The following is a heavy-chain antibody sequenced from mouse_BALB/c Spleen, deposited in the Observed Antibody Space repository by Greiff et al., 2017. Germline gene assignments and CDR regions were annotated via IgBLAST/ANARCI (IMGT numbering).Heavy chain of an antibody. Sequence: DVQLVESGGGLVKPGGSLKLSCAASGFTFSSYAMSWVRQTPEKRLEWVASISSGGSTYYPDSVKGRFTISRDNARNILYLQMSSLRSEDKAMYYCAREGGTTAYFDYWGQGTTLTVSS. CDR2: ISSGGST. CDR1: GFTFSSYA. D-gene: IGHD1-2*01. CDR3: AREGGTTAYFDY. V-gene: IGHV5-6-5*01. J-gene: IGHJ2*01.